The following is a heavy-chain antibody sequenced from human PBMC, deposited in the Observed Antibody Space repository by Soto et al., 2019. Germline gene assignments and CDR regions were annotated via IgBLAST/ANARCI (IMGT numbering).Heavy chain of an antibody. J-gene: IGHJ4*02. Sequence: TGGSLRLSCAAAGFTFSSYWMSWVRQAPGKGLEWVANMKQDGSEKYYVDSVKGRFTISRDNAKNSLYLQMNSLRAEDTAGYYSARDNAAVAATDYLAEGALATVS. CDR1: GFTFSSYW. CDR3: ARDNAAVAATDY. CDR2: MKQDGSEK. V-gene: IGHV3-7*03. D-gene: IGHD6-19*01.